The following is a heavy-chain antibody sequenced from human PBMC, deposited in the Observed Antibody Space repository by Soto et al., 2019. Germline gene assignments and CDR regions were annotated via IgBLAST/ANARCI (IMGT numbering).Heavy chain of an antibody. Sequence: QVQLQESGPGLVKPSETLSLTCTVSGGTISSWYWSWIRQPPGKGLEWIGYIYYSGSTNCNPSRRRRVTISVDTSKSQCSLKLTSVTAADTAVYYCARRYGSAIDYWGQGTLVTVSS. CDR2: IYYSGST. CDR1: GGTISSWY. D-gene: IGHD1-26*01. J-gene: IGHJ4*02. CDR3: ARRYGSAIDY. V-gene: IGHV4-59*08.